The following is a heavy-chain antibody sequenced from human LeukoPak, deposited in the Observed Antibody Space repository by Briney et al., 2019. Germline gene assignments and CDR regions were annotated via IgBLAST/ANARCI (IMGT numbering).Heavy chain of an antibody. Sequence: GGSLRLSCAASGFTFSSYAMSWVRQAPGKGLEWVSAISGSGGSTYYADSVKGRFTISRDNSKNTLYLQMNGLRAEDTALYYCARVVGATYFDYWGQGTLVTVSS. CDR2: ISGSGGST. CDR3: ARVVGATYFDY. V-gene: IGHV3-23*01. CDR1: GFTFSSYA. D-gene: IGHD1-26*01. J-gene: IGHJ4*02.